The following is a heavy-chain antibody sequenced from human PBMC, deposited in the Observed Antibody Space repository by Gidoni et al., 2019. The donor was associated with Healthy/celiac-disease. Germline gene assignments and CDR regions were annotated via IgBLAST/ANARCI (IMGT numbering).Heavy chain of an antibody. V-gene: IGHV3-48*02. CDR2: ISSSSSTI. CDR1: GFTFSSYS. D-gene: IGHD3-10*01. CDR3: ARDRRAVRGGGEDY. Sequence: EVQLVESGGGLVQPGGSLRLSCAASGFTFSSYSMNWVRQAPGKGLGWVSYISSSSSTIYYADAGKGRFTSSRDNAKNSRYLKMNSLRDEDTAGDYCARDRRAVRGGGEDYWGQGTLVTVSS. J-gene: IGHJ4*02.